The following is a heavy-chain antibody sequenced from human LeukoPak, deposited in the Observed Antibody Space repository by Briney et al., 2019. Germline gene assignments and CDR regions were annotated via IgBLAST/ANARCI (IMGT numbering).Heavy chain of an antibody. V-gene: IGHV4-59*01. CDR2: IYNSGST. J-gene: IGHJ2*01. Sequence: SETLSLTCSVSGDSISSAYWSWIRQPPGKGPEWIGYIYNSGSTNYNASLKSRVTISVDTSKNQFSLKLRSVTAADTAVYYCARLPYWYFDLWGRGTLVTVSS. CDR3: ARLPYWYFDL. CDR1: GDSISSAY.